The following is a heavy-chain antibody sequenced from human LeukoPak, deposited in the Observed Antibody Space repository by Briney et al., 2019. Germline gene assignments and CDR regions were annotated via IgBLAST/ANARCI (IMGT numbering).Heavy chain of an antibody. Sequence: GRSLRLSCAASEFTFSSYAMHWVRQAPGKGLEWVAVISYDGSNKYYADSVKGRFTISRDNSKNTLYLQMNSLRAEDTAVYYCARDPVIYYYGSGSLVHWGQGTLVTASS. CDR2: ISYDGSNK. CDR3: ARDPVIYYYGSGSLVH. J-gene: IGHJ4*02. V-gene: IGHV3-30*04. CDR1: EFTFSSYA. D-gene: IGHD3-10*01.